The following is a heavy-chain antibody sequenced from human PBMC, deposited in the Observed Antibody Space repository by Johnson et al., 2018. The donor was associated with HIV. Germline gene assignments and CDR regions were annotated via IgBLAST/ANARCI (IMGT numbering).Heavy chain of an antibody. D-gene: IGHD1-26*01. CDR1: GFTFSSYW. Sequence: MQLVESGGGVVQPGGSLRLSCAVSGFTFSSYWMSWVRQAPGKGLEWVANIKQDGSEKYYVDSVKGRFTISRDNAKNSLYLQMNSLRAEDTAVYYCARLIVGAPGAFDIWGQGTMVTVSS. CDR3: ARLIVGAPGAFDI. V-gene: IGHV3-7*05. CDR2: IKQDGSEK. J-gene: IGHJ3*02.